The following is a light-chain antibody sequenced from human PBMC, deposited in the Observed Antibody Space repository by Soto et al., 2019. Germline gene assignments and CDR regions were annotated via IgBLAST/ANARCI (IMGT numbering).Light chain of an antibody. V-gene: IGKV1-5*03. J-gene: IGKJ1*01. CDR2: KAS. CDR3: QQYNSYPWT. CDR1: QSISSW. Sequence: DIQMTQSPSTQSASVGDRVTITCRASQSISSWLAWYQQKRGKAPNLLIYKASSLESGVPSRFSGSGSGTEFTLTISSLQPDDFATYYCQQYNSYPWTFGQGTKVEIK.